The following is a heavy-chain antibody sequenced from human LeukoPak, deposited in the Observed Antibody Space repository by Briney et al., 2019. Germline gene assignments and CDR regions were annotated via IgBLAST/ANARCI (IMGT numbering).Heavy chain of an antibody. CDR1: GYSVSSGYY. Sequence: PSETLSLTCAVSGYSVSSGYYWRWIRQPPGKGLEWIGYIYYSGNTNYNPSLKSRVTISLDTSRDQFSLKLSSVTAADTAVYYCARGSLTGRTGYDFVSWGQGTLVTVSS. J-gene: IGHJ4*02. CDR3: ARGSLTGRTGYDFVS. D-gene: IGHD3-9*01. CDR2: IYYSGNT. V-gene: IGHV4-61*01.